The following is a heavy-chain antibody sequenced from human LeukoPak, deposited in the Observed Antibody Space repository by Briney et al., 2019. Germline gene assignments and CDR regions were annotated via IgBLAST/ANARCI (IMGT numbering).Heavy chain of an antibody. V-gene: IGHV3-23*01. J-gene: IGHJ4*02. CDR3: AKEFTAVADYYFDY. CDR1: GFTFSSYA. Sequence: PGGSLRLSCAASGFTFSSYAMSWVRQAPGKGLEGVSAISGSGGSTYYADSVKGGFTISRDISKTTLYLQMNSLRAEDTAVYYCAKEFTAVADYYFDYWGQGTLVTVSS. D-gene: IGHD6-19*01. CDR2: ISGSGGST.